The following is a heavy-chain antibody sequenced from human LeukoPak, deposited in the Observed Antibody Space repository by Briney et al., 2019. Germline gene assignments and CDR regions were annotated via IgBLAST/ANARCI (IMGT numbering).Heavy chain of an antibody. CDR3: ARLVVDYYDSSGYYLPYYFDY. Sequence: GSLRLSCAASGFTFSDYYMSWIRQPPGKGLEWIGSIYYSGSTYYNPSLKSRVTISVDTSKNQFSLKLSSVTAADTAVYYCARLVVDYYDSSGYYLPYYFDYWGQGTLVTVSS. V-gene: IGHV4-39*01. CDR2: IYYSGST. CDR1: GFTFSDYY. J-gene: IGHJ4*02. D-gene: IGHD3-22*01.